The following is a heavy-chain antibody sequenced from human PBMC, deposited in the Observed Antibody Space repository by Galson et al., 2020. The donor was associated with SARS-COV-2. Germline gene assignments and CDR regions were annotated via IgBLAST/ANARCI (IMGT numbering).Heavy chain of an antibody. V-gene: IGHV1-2*06. CDR3: AIGDETNYSGSGKPKDV. D-gene: IGHD3-10*01. Sequence: ASVKVSCKASGYTFTAYYIHWVRQAPEQGLEWMGRINPNSGYTKYAQKFQGRVTVTSDTSISTSYMELSRLTSDDTAVYYCAIGDETNYSGSGKPKDVWGEGTTVTVSS. J-gene: IGHJ6*04. CDR2: INPNSGYT. CDR1: GYTFTAYY.